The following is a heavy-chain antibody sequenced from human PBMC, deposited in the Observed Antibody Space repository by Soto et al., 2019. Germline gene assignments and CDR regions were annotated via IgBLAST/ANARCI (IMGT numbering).Heavy chain of an antibody. Sequence: GASVKVSCKASGYTFTSYGISWVRQAPGQGLEGMGWISAYNGNTNYAQKLQGRVTTTTDTSTSTAYMELRSLRSDDTAVYYCARDRNYYYDSSGYYFYYYYYGMDVWGQGTTVTVSS. CDR2: ISAYNGNT. V-gene: IGHV1-18*04. J-gene: IGHJ6*02. D-gene: IGHD3-22*01. CDR1: GYTFTSYG. CDR3: ARDRNYYYDSSGYYFYYYYYGMDV.